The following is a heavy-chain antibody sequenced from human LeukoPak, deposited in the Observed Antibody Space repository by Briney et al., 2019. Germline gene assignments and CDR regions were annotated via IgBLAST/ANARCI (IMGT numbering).Heavy chain of an antibody. D-gene: IGHD5-24*01. J-gene: IGHJ4*02. CDR1: GFTFTSYS. V-gene: IGHV3-53*01. CDR3: AREFTRDGYNFDY. CDR2: IYAGGST. Sequence: PGGSLRLSCAASGFTFTSYSMNWVRQAPGKGLEWVSVIYAGGSTFYADSVRGRFTISRDNSKNMLYLQMNSLRAEDTAVYYCAREFTRDGYNFDYWGQGTLVSVSS.